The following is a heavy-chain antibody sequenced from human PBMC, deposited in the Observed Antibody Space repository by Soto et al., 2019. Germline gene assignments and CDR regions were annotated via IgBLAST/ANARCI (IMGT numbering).Heavy chain of an antibody. CDR3: AREGVAPYYYYGMDV. Sequence: ASVKVSCKASGYAFTWFNIHWVRQAPGQRLEWMGWISTYNGDTNYAQTFQGRVTMTTDTSTSTVHMEVRSLRSDDTAVYYCAREGVAPYYYYGMDVWGQGTPVTVSS. V-gene: IGHV1-18*01. CDR1: GYAFTWFN. J-gene: IGHJ6*02. D-gene: IGHD5-12*01. CDR2: ISTYNGDT.